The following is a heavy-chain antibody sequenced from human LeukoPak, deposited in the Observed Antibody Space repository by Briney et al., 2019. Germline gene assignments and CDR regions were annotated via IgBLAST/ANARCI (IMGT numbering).Heavy chain of an antibody. CDR1: GYTFTDFY. D-gene: IGHD3-16*01. J-gene: IGHJ4*02. CDR3: ARGSHSGGPIPNFHY. V-gene: IGHV1-2*04. Sequence: ASVKVSCKASGYTFTDFYVHWVRQAPGQGLEWMGWTNPKSGGKNYAQKFQGWVTMTRDTTIRTAYMELSTLRSDDTAVYYCARGSHSGGPIPNFHYWGQGTLVTVSS. CDR2: TNPKSGGK.